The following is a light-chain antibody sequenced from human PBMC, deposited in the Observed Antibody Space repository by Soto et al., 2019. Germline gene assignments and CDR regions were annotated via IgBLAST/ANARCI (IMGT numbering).Light chain of an antibody. V-gene: IGLV1-40*01. J-gene: IGLJ1*01. CDR2: DDS. CDR3: QSYDSGLSGLEV. Sequence: QSVLTQPPSASGAPGQRVTISCTGSSSNIGAGNNVHWYQQLPGTAPKLLIYDDSNRPSGVPDRFSGSKSGTSASLAIAGVLAEDEADYYCQSYDSGLSGLEVFGTGTKLTVL. CDR1: SSNIGAGNN.